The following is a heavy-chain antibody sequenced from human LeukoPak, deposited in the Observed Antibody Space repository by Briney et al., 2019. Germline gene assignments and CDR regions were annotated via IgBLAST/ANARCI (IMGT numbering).Heavy chain of an antibody. J-gene: IGHJ6*03. Sequence: SETLSLTCTVSGGSISGYYWSWIRQPPGKGLEWIGYIYYSGYTNYNPSLKSRVTISVDTSKNQFSLKLTSVTAADTAVYYCARARVPMDVWGKGTTVTVSS. CDR3: ARARVPMDV. CDR2: IYYSGYT. D-gene: IGHD3-10*01. V-gene: IGHV4-59*01. CDR1: GGSISGYY.